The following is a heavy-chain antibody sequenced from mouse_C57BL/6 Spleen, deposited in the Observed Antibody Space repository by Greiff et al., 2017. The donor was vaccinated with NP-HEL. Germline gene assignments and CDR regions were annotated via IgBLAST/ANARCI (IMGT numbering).Heavy chain of an antibody. CDR3: TRKGWLLLDY. CDR2: IDPETGGT. CDR1: GYTFTDYE. J-gene: IGHJ2*01. D-gene: IGHD2-3*01. V-gene: IGHV1-15*01. Sequence: QVQLQQSGAELVRPGASVTLSCKASGYTFTDYEMHWVKQTPVHGLEWIGAIDPETGGTAYNQKFKGKAILTADTSSSTAYMELRSLTSEDSAVYYCTRKGWLLLDYWGQGTTLTVSS.